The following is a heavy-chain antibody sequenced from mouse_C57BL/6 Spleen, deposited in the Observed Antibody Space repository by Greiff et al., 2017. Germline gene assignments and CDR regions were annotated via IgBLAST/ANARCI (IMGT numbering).Heavy chain of an antibody. CDR2: NLPGSGST. V-gene: IGHV1-9*01. J-gene: IGHJ1*03. CDR3: ARQGADL. CDR1: GHTLTGLW. Sequence: QVQLKLSGAELMKPGATVMLPCQATGHTLTGLWLVRVKQRPGHGLEWIGENLPGSGSTNYNEKFKGKATFTADTSSNTAYMQLSSLTTEDSAIYYCARQGADLWGTGTTVTVSS. D-gene: IGHD3-1*01.